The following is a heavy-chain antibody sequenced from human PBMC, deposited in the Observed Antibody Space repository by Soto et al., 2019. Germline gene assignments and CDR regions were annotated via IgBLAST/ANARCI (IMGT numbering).Heavy chain of an antibody. CDR1: GYTLASYY. V-gene: IGHV1-46*01. CDR3: ARVLYSSSWDFDY. J-gene: IGHJ4*02. Sequence: GASVTVSCKAPGYTLASYYMHWVRHAPGQGLEWMGIINPSGGSTSYAQKFQGRVTMTRDTSTSTVYMELSSLRSEDTAVYYCARVLYSSSWDFDYWGQGTLVTVSS. CDR2: INPSGGST. D-gene: IGHD6-13*01.